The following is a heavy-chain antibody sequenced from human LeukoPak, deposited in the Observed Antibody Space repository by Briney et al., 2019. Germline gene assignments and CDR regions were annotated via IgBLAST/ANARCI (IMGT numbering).Heavy chain of an antibody. CDR1: GGSINSTSYY. CDR3: ARHKLTYYFDS. Sequence: SETLSLTCTVSGGSINSTSYYWGWVRQPPGKGLEWIRSIYYSGTTYNNPSLQSRVTMSVDASKNQFSLKLSSVTAADTAVYYCARHKLTYYFDSWGQGTLVTVSS. D-gene: IGHD2-15*01. V-gene: IGHV4-39*01. J-gene: IGHJ4*02. CDR2: IYYSGTT.